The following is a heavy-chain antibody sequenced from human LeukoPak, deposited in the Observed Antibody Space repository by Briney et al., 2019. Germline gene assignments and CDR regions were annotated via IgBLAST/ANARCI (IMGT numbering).Heavy chain of an antibody. CDR3: ARDRGYSYGDHDAFDI. V-gene: IGHV4-59*01. Sequence: SQTLSLTCTVSGGSTSSYYWSWIRQPPGKGLEWIGYIYYSGSTNYNPSLKSRVTISVDTSKNQFSLKLSSVTAADTAVYYCARDRGYSYGDHDAFDIWGQGTMVTVSS. J-gene: IGHJ3*02. CDR2: IYYSGST. CDR1: GGSTSSYY. D-gene: IGHD5-18*01.